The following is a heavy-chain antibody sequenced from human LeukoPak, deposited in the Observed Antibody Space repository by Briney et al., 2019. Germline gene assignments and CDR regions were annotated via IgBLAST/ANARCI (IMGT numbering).Heavy chain of an antibody. D-gene: IGHD6-19*01. CDR1: GFTFSSYA. CDR3: ASEAVAGPPYYYYYYGMDV. J-gene: IGHJ6*02. CDR2: ISYDGSNK. Sequence: PGRSLRLSCAASGFTFSSYAMHWVRQAPGKGLEWVAVISYDGSNKYYADSVKGRFTISRDSSKNTLYLQMNSLRAEDTAVYYCASEAVAGPPYYYYYYGMDVWGQGTTVTVSS. V-gene: IGHV3-30-3*01.